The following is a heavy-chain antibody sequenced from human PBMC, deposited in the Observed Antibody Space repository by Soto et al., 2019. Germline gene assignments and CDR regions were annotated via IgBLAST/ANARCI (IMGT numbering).Heavy chain of an antibody. V-gene: IGHV2-5*02. CDR3: TQVYGSGSWGWYFHS. CDR2: VFWDGGE. J-gene: IGHJ4*02. Sequence: QITLRESGPSLVKPTEPLTLTCTFSGFSLTTTGVGVGWIRQPPGKALEWLAVVFWDGGERYSPSLKSRVTITKATSKDQVVLTMTNMDPAETATYYCTQVYGSGSWGWYFHSWGQGTLVTVSS. CDR1: GFSLTTTGVG. D-gene: IGHD1-26*01.